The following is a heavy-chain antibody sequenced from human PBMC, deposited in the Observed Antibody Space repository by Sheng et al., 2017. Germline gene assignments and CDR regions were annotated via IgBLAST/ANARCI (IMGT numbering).Heavy chain of an antibody. V-gene: IGHV3-49*04. J-gene: IGHJ4*02. CDR2: IRAKAYGGTT. Sequence: EVQLVESGGDLVQPGRSVRLSCTTSGFTFADYALSWVRQAPGKGLEWIGLIRAKAYGGTTENAASLEGRFSISRDDSKDIVYLQMNSLETEDTGVYYCTRSRMAVGGYYSDYWGQGTLLTVSS. CDR3: TRSRMAVGGYYSDY. CDR1: GFTFADYA. D-gene: IGHD2-8*01.